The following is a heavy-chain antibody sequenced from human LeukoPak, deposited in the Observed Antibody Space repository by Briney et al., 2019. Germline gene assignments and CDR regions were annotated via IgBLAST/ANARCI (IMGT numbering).Heavy chain of an antibody. CDR3: ARAGEFIVVVPAATKGFDY. CDR2: MNPNSGNT. CDR1: GYTFTSYD. D-gene: IGHD2-2*01. J-gene: IGHJ4*02. Sequence: ASVKVSCKASGYTFTSYDINWVRQATGQGLEWMGWMNPNSGNTGYAQKFQGRVTITRNTSISTAYMELSSLRSEDTAVYYRARAGEFIVVVPAATKGFDYWGQGTLVTVSS. V-gene: IGHV1-8*03.